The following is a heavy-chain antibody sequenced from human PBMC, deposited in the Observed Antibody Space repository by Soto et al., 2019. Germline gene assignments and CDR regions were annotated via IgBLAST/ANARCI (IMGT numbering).Heavy chain of an antibody. V-gene: IGHV3-23*01. J-gene: IGHJ4*02. CDR1: GFTFSSYA. Sequence: GGSLRLSCAASGFTFSSYAMSWVRQAPGKGLEWVSAISGSGGSTYYADSVKGRFTISRDNSKNTLYLQMNSLRAEDTAVYYCAKVPPDEDYDYGDYVPLYYFDYWGQGTLVTVSS. CDR3: AKVPPDEDYDYGDYVPLYYFDY. CDR2: ISGSGGST. D-gene: IGHD4-17*01.